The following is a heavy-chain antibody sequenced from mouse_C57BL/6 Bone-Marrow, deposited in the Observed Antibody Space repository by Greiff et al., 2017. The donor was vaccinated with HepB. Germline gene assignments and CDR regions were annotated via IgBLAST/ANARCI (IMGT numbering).Heavy chain of an antibody. CDR1: GFTFSGFW. D-gene: IGHD2-4*01. Sequence: DVKLVESGGGLVQPGGSRGLSCEGSGFTFSGFWMSWVRQTPGKTLEWIGDINSDGSAINYAPSIKDRFTIFRDNDKSTLYLQMSNVRSEDTATYFCMKGDFDYDGSFYYAMDYWGQGTSVTVSS. J-gene: IGHJ4*01. V-gene: IGHV11-2*01. CDR2: INSDGSAI. CDR3: MKGDFDYDGSFYYAMDY.